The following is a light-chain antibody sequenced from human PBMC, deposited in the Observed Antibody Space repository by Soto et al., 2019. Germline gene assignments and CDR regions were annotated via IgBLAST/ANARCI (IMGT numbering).Light chain of an antibody. J-gene: IGKJ1*01. CDR1: QSISDR. CDR3: QYDGPVWA. V-gene: IGKV1-5*01. Sequence: DIPMSQSPSTLSASVGDRVTITCRASQSISDRLAWYQRKPGKAPKLLIFDASSLESGVPSRFSGSGSGTEFTLTISSLQPDGFAACCCQYDGPVWAFGQGTRLDIK. CDR2: DAS.